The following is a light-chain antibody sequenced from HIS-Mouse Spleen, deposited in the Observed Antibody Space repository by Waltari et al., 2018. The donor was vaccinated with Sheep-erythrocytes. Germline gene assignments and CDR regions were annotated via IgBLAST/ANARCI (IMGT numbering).Light chain of an antibody. Sequence: QSALTQPASVSGSPGQSLTISSTGTSSDVWSYNLVSWYQQHPGKAPKLMIYEGSKRPSGVSNSFSGSKSGNTASLTISGLQAEDEADYYCCSYAGSSTPWVFGGGTKLTVL. V-gene: IGLV2-23*01. J-gene: IGLJ3*02. CDR3: CSYAGSSTPWV. CDR1: SSDVWSYNL. CDR2: EGS.